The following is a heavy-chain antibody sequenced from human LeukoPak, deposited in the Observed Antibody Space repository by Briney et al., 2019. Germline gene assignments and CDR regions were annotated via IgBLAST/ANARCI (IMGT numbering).Heavy chain of an antibody. CDR2: ISYDGSNK. J-gene: IGHJ6*02. CDR3: ARDYGDYSGYYYYGMDV. V-gene: IGHV3-30-3*01. D-gene: IGHD4-17*01. Sequence: PGGSLRLSCAASGFTFSSYAMHWVRQAPGKGLEWVAVISYDGSNKYYADSVKGRFTISRDNSKNTLYLQMNSLRAEDTAVYYCARDYGDYSGYYYYGMDVWGQGTTVTVSS. CDR1: GFTFSSYA.